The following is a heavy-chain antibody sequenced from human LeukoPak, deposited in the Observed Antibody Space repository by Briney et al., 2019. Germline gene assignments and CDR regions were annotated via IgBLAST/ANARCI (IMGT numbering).Heavy chain of an antibody. CDR1: GFTFGDFA. Sequence: PGGSLRLSCIASGFTFGDFAMDWVRQAPGEGLEWVSIIYSDGSTYYADPVEGRFTISRDSSKNTLYLQMISLRAEDTAVYYCARVDYHDSSGYYLWGQGTLVTVSS. D-gene: IGHD3-22*01. V-gene: IGHV3-53*01. CDR3: ARVDYHDSSGYYL. J-gene: IGHJ4*02. CDR2: IYSDGST.